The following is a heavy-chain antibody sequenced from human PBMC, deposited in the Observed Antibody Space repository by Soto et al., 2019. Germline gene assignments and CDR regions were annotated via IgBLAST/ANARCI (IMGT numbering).Heavy chain of an antibody. CDR2: INPNSGGT. V-gene: IGHV1-2*04. CDR3: ARVNATYYYYGMDV. CDR1: GYTFTGYY. Sequence: ASVKVSCKASGYTFTGYYMHWVRQAPGQGLEWMGWINPNSGGTNYAQKFQGWVTMTRDTSISTAYMELSRLRSDDTAVYYCARVNATYYYYGMDVWGQGTTVTVSS. J-gene: IGHJ6*02.